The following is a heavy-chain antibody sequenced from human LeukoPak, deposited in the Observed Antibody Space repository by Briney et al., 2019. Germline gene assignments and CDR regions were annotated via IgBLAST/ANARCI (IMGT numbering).Heavy chain of an antibody. CDR2: VSDRGDST. Sequence: SGGPLRLSCAASGFTFSSYAMSWVRQTPGKGLEWVSTVSDRGDSTYYADSVKGRFTISRDNSKNTLYLQMNSLRAEDTAVYYCAKANSITIFGVISPVDYWGQGNLVTVSS. CDR1: GFTFSSYA. J-gene: IGHJ4*02. V-gene: IGHV3-23*01. CDR3: AKANSITIFGVISPVDY. D-gene: IGHD3-3*01.